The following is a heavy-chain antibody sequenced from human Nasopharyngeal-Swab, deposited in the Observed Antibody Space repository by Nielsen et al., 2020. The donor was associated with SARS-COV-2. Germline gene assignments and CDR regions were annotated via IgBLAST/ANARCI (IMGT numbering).Heavy chain of an antibody. J-gene: IGHJ4*02. V-gene: IGHV4-39*01. CDR3: ARQGSGSYYSRGYYFDY. CDR2: IYYSGST. Sequence: WIRQPPGKGLEWIGSIYYSGSTYYNPSLKSRFTISVHTSKNQFSLKLSSVTAADTAVYYCARQGSGSYYSRGYYFDYWGQGTLVTVSS. D-gene: IGHD3-10*01.